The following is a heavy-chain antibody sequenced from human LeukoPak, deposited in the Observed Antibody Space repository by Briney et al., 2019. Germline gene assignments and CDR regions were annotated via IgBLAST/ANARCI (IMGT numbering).Heavy chain of an antibody. D-gene: IGHD3-16*02. CDR3: ARGSYDYVWGSYRRPGGFDY. CDR2: INHSGST. V-gene: IGHV4-34*01. Sequence: SETLSLSCAVYGGSFSGYYWSWIRQPPGKGLEWIGEINHSGSTNYNPSLKSRATISVDTSKNQFSLKLSSVTAADTAVYYCARGSYDYVWGSYRRPGGFDYWGQGTLVTVSS. J-gene: IGHJ4*02. CDR1: GGSFSGYY.